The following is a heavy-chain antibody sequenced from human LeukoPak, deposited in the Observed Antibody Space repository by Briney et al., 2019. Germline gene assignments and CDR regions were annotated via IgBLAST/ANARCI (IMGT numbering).Heavy chain of an antibody. CDR2: IYSGGST. D-gene: IGHD1-26*01. CDR3: ARDPYSGAYSEGYYYYYMDV. V-gene: IGHV3-66*01. J-gene: IGHJ6*03. CDR1: GFTVSSNY. Sequence: GGSLRLSCAASGFTVSSNYMSWVRQAPGKGLEWVSVIYSGGSTYYADSVKGRFTISRDNSKNTLYLQMNSLRAEETAVYHCARDPYSGAYSEGYYYYYMDVWGTGTTVTVSS.